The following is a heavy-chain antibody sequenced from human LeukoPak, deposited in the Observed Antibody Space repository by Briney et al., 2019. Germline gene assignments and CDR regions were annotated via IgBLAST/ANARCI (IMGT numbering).Heavy chain of an antibody. V-gene: IGHV4-38-2*02. J-gene: IGHJ4*02. CDR3: ARGGWPFDY. Sequence: PSETLSLTCTVSGYSISSGYYWGWIRQPPGKGLEWIGGIYHSGSTYYNPSLKSRVTISVDTSKNQFSLKLSSVTAADTAVYYCARGGWPFDYWGQGTLVTVSS. CDR1: GYSISSGYY. CDR2: IYHSGST. D-gene: IGHD6-19*01.